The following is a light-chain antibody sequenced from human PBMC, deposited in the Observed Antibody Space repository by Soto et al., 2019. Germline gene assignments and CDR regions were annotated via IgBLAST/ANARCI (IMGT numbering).Light chain of an antibody. CDR1: NIGSKS. V-gene: IGLV3-21*02. CDR2: DDS. Sequence: SYELTQPPSASVAPGQTARITCGGNNIGSKSVHWYQQKPGQAPVLVVYDDSDRPSGIPERCSGSNSGNTATLTISRVEAGDDADDYCQVWESSSDHPGVFGTGTKLTVL. J-gene: IGLJ1*01. CDR3: QVWESSSDHPGV.